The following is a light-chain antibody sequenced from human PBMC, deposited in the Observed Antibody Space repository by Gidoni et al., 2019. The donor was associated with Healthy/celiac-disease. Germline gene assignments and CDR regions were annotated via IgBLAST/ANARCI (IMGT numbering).Light chain of an antibody. Sequence: DIQMTQSPSSLSASVGDRVTITCRASQSISSYLNWYQQKPGKAPKLLIYAASSLQSGVPSRFNGSGSGTDFTLTISSLQPEDFATYYCQQSYSTPRSSFGQGTKLEIK. V-gene: IGKV1-39*01. CDR1: QSISSY. CDR3: QQSYSTPRSS. CDR2: AAS. J-gene: IGKJ2*04.